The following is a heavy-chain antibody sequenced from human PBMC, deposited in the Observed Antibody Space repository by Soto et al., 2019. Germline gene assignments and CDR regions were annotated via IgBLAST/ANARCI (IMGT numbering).Heavy chain of an antibody. CDR2: ISYDGSNK. CDR3: AKLDEGGLQYAYYAMDV. D-gene: IGHD2-15*01. V-gene: IGHV3-30*18. Sequence: GASVTLSCVAEGFTFANYGMHWVRQAAGKGLEWVAVISYDGSNKYYADSVKGRFTISRDNSKNTLYLQMTSLRTEDTAVYYCAKLDEGGLQYAYYAMDVWGQGT. J-gene: IGHJ6*02. CDR1: GFTFANYG.